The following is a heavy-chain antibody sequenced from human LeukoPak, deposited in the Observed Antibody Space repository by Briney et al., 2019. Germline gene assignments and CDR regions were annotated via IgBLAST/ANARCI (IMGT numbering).Heavy chain of an antibody. CDR3: ARGLRYFDWFHYSNWFDP. Sequence: SETLSLTCTVSGGSISSGSYYWSWIRQPAGKGLEWIGRIYTSGSTNYNPSLKSRVTISVDTSKNQFSLKLSSVTAADTAVYYCARGLRYFDWFHYSNWFDPWGQGTLVTVSS. CDR2: IYTSGST. V-gene: IGHV4-61*02. D-gene: IGHD3-9*01. CDR1: GGSISSGSYY. J-gene: IGHJ5*02.